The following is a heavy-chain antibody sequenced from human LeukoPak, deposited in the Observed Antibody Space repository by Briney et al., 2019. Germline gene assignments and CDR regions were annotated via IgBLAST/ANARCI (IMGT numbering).Heavy chain of an antibody. J-gene: IGHJ4*02. CDR1: GFTFSSYG. CDR3: AKDIVVVPAATPDDY. CDR2: IRYDGSNK. Sequence: GGSLRLSCAASGFTFSSYGMHWVRQVPGKGLEWVAFIRYDGSNKYYADSVKGRFTISRDNSKNTLYLQMNSLRAEDTAVYYCAKDIVVVPAATPDDYWGQGTLVTVSS. D-gene: IGHD2-2*01. V-gene: IGHV3-30*02.